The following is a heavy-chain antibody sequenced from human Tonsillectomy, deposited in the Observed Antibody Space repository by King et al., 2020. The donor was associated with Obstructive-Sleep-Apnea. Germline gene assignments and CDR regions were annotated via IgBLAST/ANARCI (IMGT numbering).Heavy chain of an antibody. CDR3: ARVAYDFWSGYRDYYYYYGMDV. CDR2: IYYSGST. V-gene: IGHV4-39*07. D-gene: IGHD3-3*01. Sequence: QLQESGPGLVKPSETLSLTCTVSGGSISSSSYYWGWIRQPPGKGLEWIGSIYYSGSTYYNPSLKSRVTISVDTSKNQVSLKLSSVTAADTAVYYCARVAYDFWSGYRDYYYYYGMDVWGQGTTVTVSS. CDR1: GGSISSSSYY. J-gene: IGHJ6*02.